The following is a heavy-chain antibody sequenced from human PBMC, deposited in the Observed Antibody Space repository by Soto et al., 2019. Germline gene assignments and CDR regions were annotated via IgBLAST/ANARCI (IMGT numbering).Heavy chain of an antibody. Sequence: QVQMQESGPGLVKLSETLSLTCTVSGGSVSSGSNYWSWIRQPPGKGLEWIGYIYYSGSTNYNPSLKSRVTISVDTSKNQFSLKLSSVTAADTAVYYCARSGTRVDYWGQGTLVTVSS. V-gene: IGHV4-61*01. D-gene: IGHD3-10*01. J-gene: IGHJ4*02. CDR2: IYYSGST. CDR1: GGSVSSGSNY. CDR3: ARSGTRVDY.